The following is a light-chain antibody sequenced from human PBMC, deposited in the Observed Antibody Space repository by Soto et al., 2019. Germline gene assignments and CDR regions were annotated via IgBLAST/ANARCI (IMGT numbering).Light chain of an antibody. CDR3: QSYDSSTVV. J-gene: IGLJ2*01. CDR2: EDN. V-gene: IGLV6-57*01. CDR1: SGSIASNY. Sequence: NFMLTQPHSVSESPGKTVTISCTRSSGSIASNYVQWYQQRPGSSPTTVIYEDNQRPSGVPDRFSGSIDSSSNSASLTIAGLQPEDEADYYCQSYDSSTVVFGGGTKLTVL.